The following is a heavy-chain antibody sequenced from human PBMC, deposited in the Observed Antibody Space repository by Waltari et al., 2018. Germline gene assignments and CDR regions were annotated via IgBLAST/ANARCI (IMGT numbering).Heavy chain of an antibody. D-gene: IGHD1-26*01. CDR2: VGGDVSTP. J-gene: IGHJ4*02. CDR3: SKLRGTYPNYYFDY. V-gene: IGHV3-23*01. CDR1: GFTFNNQV. Sequence: EAQLLESGGGLVQPGGSLRLSCVDSGFTFNNQVMGGVRQGPGKGLSGVSAVGGDVSTPFSEDSLKGRFTISKDKSKNTVSLQVNSLRAEDTALYYCSKLRGTYPNYYFDYWGQGTLVTVSS.